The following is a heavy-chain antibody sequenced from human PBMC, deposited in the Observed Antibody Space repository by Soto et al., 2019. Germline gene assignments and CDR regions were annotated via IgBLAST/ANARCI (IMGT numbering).Heavy chain of an antibody. CDR2: ISSSSSYI. CDR3: ARGGYYDFWSGYGRLDAYYYYGMDV. Sequence: PGGSLRLSCAASGFTFSSYSMNWVRQAPGKGLEWVSSISSSSSYIYYADSVKGRFTISRDNAKNSLYLQMNSLRAEDTAVYYCARGGYYDFWSGYGRLDAYYYYGMDVWGQGTTVTVTS. CDR1: GFTFSSYS. D-gene: IGHD3-3*01. J-gene: IGHJ6*02. V-gene: IGHV3-21*01.